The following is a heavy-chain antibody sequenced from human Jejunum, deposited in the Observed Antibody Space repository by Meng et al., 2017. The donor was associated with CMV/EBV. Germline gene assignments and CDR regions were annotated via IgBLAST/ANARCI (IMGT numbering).Heavy chain of an antibody. Sequence: YGMSWVRRAPGKGLEWVSAIRDSGANTYYAGSVTGRFTISRDNSHNTLYLQMHSLRAEDTAVYYCARALGLGAVMPNYDAFDLWGQGTVVTVSS. CDR1: YG. V-gene: IGHV3-23*01. J-gene: IGHJ3*01. D-gene: IGHD6-19*01. CDR3: ARALGLGAVMPNYDAFDL. CDR2: IRDSGANT.